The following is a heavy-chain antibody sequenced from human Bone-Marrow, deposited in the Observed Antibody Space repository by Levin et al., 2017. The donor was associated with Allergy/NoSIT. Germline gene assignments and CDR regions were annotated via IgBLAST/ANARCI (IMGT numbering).Heavy chain of an antibody. CDR1: GFTFSDHY. Sequence: PGESLKISCAASGFTFSDHYMDWVRQAPGKGLEWVGRTRNKANSYTTEYAASVKGRFTISRDDSKNSLYLQMNSLKTEDTAVYYCATNLGYCSGGSCYSGRGAFDIWGQGTMVTVSS. CDR3: ATNLGYCSGGSCYSGRGAFDI. J-gene: IGHJ3*02. V-gene: IGHV3-72*01. D-gene: IGHD2-15*01. CDR2: TRNKANSYTT.